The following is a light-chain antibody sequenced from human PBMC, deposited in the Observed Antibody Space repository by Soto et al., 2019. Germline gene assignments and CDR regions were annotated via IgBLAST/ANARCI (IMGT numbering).Light chain of an antibody. CDR2: EVT. J-gene: IGLJ2*01. CDR3: SSYAGSNNVV. CDR1: SSDVGGHNY. V-gene: IGLV2-8*01. Sequence: QSALTQPPSASGSPGQSVTISCSGTSSDVGGHNYVSWYQQHPGKAPKVMVYEVTKRPSGVPDRFSGSKSGNTASLTVSGLQAEDEADYYCSSYAGSNNVVFGGGPRSPS.